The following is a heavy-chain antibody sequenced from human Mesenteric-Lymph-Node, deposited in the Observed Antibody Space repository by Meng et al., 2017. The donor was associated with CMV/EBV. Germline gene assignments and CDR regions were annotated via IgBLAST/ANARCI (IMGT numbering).Heavy chain of an antibody. CDR1: GYTFTDFD. CDR3: ARDNVNPEGFDP. Sequence: QVQLVQSRAEVGKPGAPVMASCKASGYTFTDFDIHWVRQAPGQGLEWMGRINPNSGVSNSAQNFQGRVTMTRDTSISTAYMELGRLTSDDTAVYYCARDNVNPEGFDPWGQGTLVTVSS. J-gene: IGHJ5*02. CDR2: INPNSGVS. V-gene: IGHV1-2*06. D-gene: IGHD2/OR15-2a*01.